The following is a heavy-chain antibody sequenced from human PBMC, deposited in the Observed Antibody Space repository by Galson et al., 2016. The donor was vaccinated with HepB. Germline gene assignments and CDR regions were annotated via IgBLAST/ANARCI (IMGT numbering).Heavy chain of an antibody. D-gene: IGHD1-26*01. J-gene: IGHJ4*02. V-gene: IGHV1-69*13. CDR1: GGTFSSFA. CDR3: AKPRGSHGYFDY. Sequence: SVKVSCKASGGTFSSFAISWVRQAPGQGPELMGGIMPLYGTPNYAQNFQGRLTITADESTTTAYMELSSLRSEDTAVYYCAKPRGSHGYFDYWGQGTLVTVSS. CDR2: IMPLYGTP.